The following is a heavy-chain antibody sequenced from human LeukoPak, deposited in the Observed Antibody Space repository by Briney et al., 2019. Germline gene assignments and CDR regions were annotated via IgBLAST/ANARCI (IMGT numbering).Heavy chain of an antibody. D-gene: IGHD6-13*01. CDR3: ARHTTAAAGTSYYYYYGMDV. J-gene: IGHJ6*02. CDR1: GYDFTSYW. Sequence: GESLKISCKGSGYDFTSYWIGWVRQLPGKGLEWMGIIYPGDSDTRYSPSFQGQVTISADKSISTAYLQWSSLKASDTAMYYCARHTTAAAGTSYYYYYGMDVWGQGTTVTVSS. V-gene: IGHV5-51*01. CDR2: IYPGDSDT.